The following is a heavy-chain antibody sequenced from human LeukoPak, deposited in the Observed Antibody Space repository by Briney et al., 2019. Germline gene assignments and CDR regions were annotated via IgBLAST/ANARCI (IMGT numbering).Heavy chain of an antibody. CDR1: GYTFTGYY. V-gene: IGHV1-2*02. CDR3: ARDVDTAMVLDY. CDR2: INPNSGGT. D-gene: IGHD5-18*01. J-gene: IGHJ4*02. Sequence: ASVKVPCKASGYTFTGYYMHWVRQAPGQGLEWMGWINPNSGGTNYAQKFQGRVTMTRDTSISTAYMELSRLRSDDTAVYYCARDVDTAMVLDYWGQGTLVTVSS.